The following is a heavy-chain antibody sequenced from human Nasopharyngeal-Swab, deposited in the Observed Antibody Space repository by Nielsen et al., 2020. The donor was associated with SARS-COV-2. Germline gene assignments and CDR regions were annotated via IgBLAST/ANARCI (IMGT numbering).Heavy chain of an antibody. J-gene: IGHJ3*02. CDR3: ARGYRQWLRVDAFDI. CDR1: GGSISSGGYY. D-gene: IGHD6-19*01. V-gene: IGHV4-31*03. Sequence: SETLSLTCTVSGGSISSGGYYWSWIRQHPGKGLEWIGCIYYSGSTYYNPSLKSRVTISVDTSKNQFSLKLSSVTAADTAVYYCARGYRQWLRVDAFDIWGQGTMVTVSS. CDR2: IYYSGST.